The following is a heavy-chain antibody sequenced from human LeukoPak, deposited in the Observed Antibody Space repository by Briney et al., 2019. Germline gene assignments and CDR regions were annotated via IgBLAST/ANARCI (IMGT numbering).Heavy chain of an antibody. CDR2: FDPEDGET. D-gene: IGHD2-2*01. V-gene: IGHV1-24*01. CDR1: GYTLTELS. Sequence: GASEKVSCKVSGYTLTELSMHWVRQAPGKGLEWWGGFDPEDGETIYAQQFQGRVTMTEDTSTDTAYMELSSLRSEDTAVYYCATNRIVVVPAAMWGGWFDPWGQGTLVTVSS. CDR3: ATNRIVVVPAAMWGGWFDP. J-gene: IGHJ5*02.